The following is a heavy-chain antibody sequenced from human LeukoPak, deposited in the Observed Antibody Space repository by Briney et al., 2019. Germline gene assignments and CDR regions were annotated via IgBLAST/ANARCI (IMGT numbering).Heavy chain of an antibody. J-gene: IGHJ6*02. CDR2: ISGSGGST. CDR1: GFTFSSYA. D-gene: IGHD3-3*01. V-gene: IGHV3-23*01. CDR3: AKDLADFWSGYFVYYYYGMDV. Sequence: GGSLRFSCAASGFTFSSYAMSWVRQAPGKGLEWVSAISGSGGSTYYADSVKGRFTISRDNSKNALYLQMNSLRAEDTAVYYCAKDLADFWSGYFVYYYYGMDVWGQGTTVTVSS.